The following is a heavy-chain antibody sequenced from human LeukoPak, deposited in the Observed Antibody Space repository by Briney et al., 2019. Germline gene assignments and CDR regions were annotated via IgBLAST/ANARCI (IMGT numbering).Heavy chain of an antibody. V-gene: IGHV4-59*12. D-gene: IGHD5-12*01. CDR1: GGSISSYY. Sequence: NSSETLSLTCTVSGGSISSYYWGWIRQPPGKGLEWIGCIYDSGKTNYNASLKSRVTISVDTSKNQFSLKLSSVTAADTAVYYCARETSLMGYSGGLGFNYWGQGTLVTVAS. CDR2: IYDSGKT. CDR3: ARETSLMGYSGGLGFNY. J-gene: IGHJ4*02.